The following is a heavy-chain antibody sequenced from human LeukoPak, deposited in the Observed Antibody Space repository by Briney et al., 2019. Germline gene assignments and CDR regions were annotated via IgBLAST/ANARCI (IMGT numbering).Heavy chain of an antibody. Sequence: PGGSLRLSCAASGFTFSSYGMHWVRQAPGKGLEWVAFIRYDGSNKYYADSVKGRFTISRDNSKNTLYLQMNSLRAEDTAVYYCASQWVGHCSSTSCPQYWGQGTLVTVSS. CDR3: ASQWVGHCSSTSCPQY. J-gene: IGHJ4*02. CDR1: GFTFSSYG. V-gene: IGHV3-30*02. CDR2: IRYDGSNK. D-gene: IGHD2-2*01.